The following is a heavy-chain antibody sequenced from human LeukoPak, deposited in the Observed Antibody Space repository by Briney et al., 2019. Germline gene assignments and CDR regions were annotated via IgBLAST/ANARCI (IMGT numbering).Heavy chain of an antibody. J-gene: IGHJ4*02. V-gene: IGHV4-4*07. CDR2: IDTSGST. Sequence: PSETLSLTCIVSGASISDYYWSWIRQPAGKGLEWIGRIDTSGSTNYKPSLKSRLTVSVDTSKRQFSLRLTSVTAADTAVYYCAREVGTSNPRPLDSWGQGTLVTVSS. CDR1: GASISDYY. CDR3: AREVGTSNPRPLDS. D-gene: IGHD4-23*01.